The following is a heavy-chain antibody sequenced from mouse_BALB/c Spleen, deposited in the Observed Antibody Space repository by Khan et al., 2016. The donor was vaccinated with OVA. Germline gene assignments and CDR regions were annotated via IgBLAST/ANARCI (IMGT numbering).Heavy chain of an antibody. CDR2: ISSGGHYT. CDR3: ARLAYYYYSEGFAY. CDR1: GFTFSTYG. Sequence: EVELVESGGDLVKTGGSLKLSCAASGFTFSTYGMSWVRQTPDKRLEWVATISSGGHYTYYIDSVKGRFTISRDNAKNILYLQMTSLRSEDTAMYYCARLAYYYYSEGFAYWGQGTLVTVSA. D-gene: IGHD1-1*02. J-gene: IGHJ3*01. V-gene: IGHV5-6*01.